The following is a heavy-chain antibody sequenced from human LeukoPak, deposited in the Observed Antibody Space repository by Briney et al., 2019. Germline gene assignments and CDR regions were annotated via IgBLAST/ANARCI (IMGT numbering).Heavy chain of an antibody. D-gene: IGHD3-9*01. Sequence: SEPLSLTCTVSGGSISSDFWSWIRQPPGKGLEWIGYTFHSVTTSQNPSLKSRVTIAVDPSKNHLSLQLTSVTAADTALYYCARGKKTGPLPIHFDYWGQGILVTISS. CDR3: ARGKKTGPLPIHFDY. V-gene: IGHV4-59*01. J-gene: IGHJ4*02. CDR2: TFHSVTT. CDR1: GGSISSDF.